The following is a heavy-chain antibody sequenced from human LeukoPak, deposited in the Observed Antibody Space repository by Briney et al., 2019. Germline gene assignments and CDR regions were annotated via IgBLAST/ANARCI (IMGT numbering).Heavy chain of an antibody. Sequence: SQTLSLTCAISGDSVSSNSAAWNWIRQSPSRGLEWLGRTYYRSKWYNDYAVSVKSRITINPDTSKNQFSLQLSSMTPEDTAVYYCARGATYYSDSSGYLGPFYFDYWGQGAPVTVSS. CDR1: GDSVSSNSAA. D-gene: IGHD3-22*01. V-gene: IGHV6-1*01. CDR2: TYYRSKWYN. J-gene: IGHJ4*02. CDR3: ARGATYYSDSSGYLGPFYFDY.